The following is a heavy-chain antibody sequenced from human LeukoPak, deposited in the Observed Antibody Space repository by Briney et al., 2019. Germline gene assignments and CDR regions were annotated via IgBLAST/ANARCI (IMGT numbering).Heavy chain of an antibody. V-gene: IGHV4-34*01. CDR1: GGSFSGYY. J-gene: IGHJ4*02. Sequence: SETLSLTCAVYGGSFSGYYWSWIRQPPGKGLEWIGEINHSGSTNYNPSLKSRVTISVDTSKNKFSLKLSSVTAADTAVYYCAKRYCSSTTCYDDRGAFDYWGQGTLVTVSS. CDR3: AKRYCSSTTCYDDRGAFDY. D-gene: IGHD2-2*01. CDR2: INHSGST.